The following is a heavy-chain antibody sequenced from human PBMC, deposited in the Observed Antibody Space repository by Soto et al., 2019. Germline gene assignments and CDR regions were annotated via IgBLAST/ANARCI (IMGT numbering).Heavy chain of an antibody. V-gene: IGHV1-69*12. D-gene: IGHD1-1*01. CDR1: GGTFSSYA. CDR2: IIPIFGTA. CDR3: ARGMEPVAGTTVRLGYYYGMDV. J-gene: IGHJ6*02. Sequence: QVQLVQSGAEVKKPGSSVKVSCKASGGTFSSYAISWVRQAPGQGLEWMGGIIPIFGTANYAQKFQGRVTITADEYTSTAYMELSSLRSEDTAVYYCARGMEPVAGTTVRLGYYYGMDVWGQGTTVTVSS.